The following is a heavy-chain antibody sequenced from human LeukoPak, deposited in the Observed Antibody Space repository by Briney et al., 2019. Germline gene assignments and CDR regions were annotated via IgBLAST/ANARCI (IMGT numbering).Heavy chain of an antibody. V-gene: IGHV1-2*02. CDR3: ARSRSRHNWFDP. CDR1: GYTFTGYY. CDR2: INPNSGGT. J-gene: IGHJ5*02. Sequence: ASVKVSCKASGYTFTGYYMHWVRQAPGQGLEWMGWINPNSGGTNYAQKFQGRVTMTRDTSISTVYMELSRLRSDDTAVYYCARSRSRHNWFDPWGQGTLVTVSS.